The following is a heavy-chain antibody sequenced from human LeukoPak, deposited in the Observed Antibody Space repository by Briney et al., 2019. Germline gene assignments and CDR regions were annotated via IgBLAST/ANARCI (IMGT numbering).Heavy chain of an antibody. Sequence: SETLSLTCTVSAGSISSAGYYWSWIRQPAGTGLEWIGRIYATGSANYNPSLKSRVTISIDTSKNQFSLKLTSVTAADTALYYCARVFRRGVYNYDGFDIWGQGTMDTVSS. D-gene: IGHD5-24*01. V-gene: IGHV4-61*02. CDR1: AGSISSAGYY. CDR3: ARVFRRGVYNYDGFDI. CDR2: IYATGSA. J-gene: IGHJ3*02.